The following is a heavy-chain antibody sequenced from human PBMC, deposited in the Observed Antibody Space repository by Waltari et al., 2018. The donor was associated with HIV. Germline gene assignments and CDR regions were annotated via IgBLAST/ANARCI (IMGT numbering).Heavy chain of an antibody. D-gene: IGHD2-21*02. CDR2: HYSGGST. J-gene: IGHJ6*02. V-gene: IGHV3-66*01. CDR1: GFTVSSNY. CDR3: ASIAYCGGDCYPRGMDV. Sequence: EVQLVESGGGLVQPGGSLRLSCAASGFTVSSNYMSWVRQAPGKGLEWGSVHYSGGSTCDADSVKGRFTISRDNSKNTLYLQMNSVRDEDTAVYYCASIAYCGGDCYPRGMDVWGQGTTVTVSS.